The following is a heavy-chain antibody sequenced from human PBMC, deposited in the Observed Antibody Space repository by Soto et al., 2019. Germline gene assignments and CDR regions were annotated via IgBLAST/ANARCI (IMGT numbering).Heavy chain of an antibody. CDR2: IRSKTDGGST. J-gene: IGHJ3*02. CDR3: TTTRPGTNVFDN. Sequence: PGGSLRLSCAASGITFSNAWMNWVRQAPGKGLEYIGRIRSKTDGGSTEYAAPVEGRFTISRDDSKNTLYLQMGGLKTEGTAVYYCTTTRPGTNVFDNWGRGTLVTVSS. V-gene: IGHV3-15*01. CDR1: GITFSNAW. D-gene: IGHD6-13*01.